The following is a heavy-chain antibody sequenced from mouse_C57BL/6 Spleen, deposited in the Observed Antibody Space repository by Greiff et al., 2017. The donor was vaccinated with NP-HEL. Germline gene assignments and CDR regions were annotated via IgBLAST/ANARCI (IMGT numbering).Heavy chain of an antibody. V-gene: IGHV1-18*01. CDR1: GYTFTDYN. J-gene: IGHJ1*03. CDR2: INPNNGGT. D-gene: IGHD2-3*01. CDR3: ARRTDGSFSYWYFDV. Sequence: VQLQQSGPELVKPGASVKIPCKASGYTFTDYNMDWVKQSHGKSLEWIGDINPNNGGTIYNQKFKGKATLTVDKSSSTAYMELRSLTSEDTAVYYCARRTDGSFSYWYFDVWGTGTTVTVSS.